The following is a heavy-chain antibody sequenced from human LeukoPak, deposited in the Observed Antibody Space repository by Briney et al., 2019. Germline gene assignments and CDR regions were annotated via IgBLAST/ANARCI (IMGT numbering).Heavy chain of an antibody. D-gene: IGHD4-17*01. V-gene: IGHV4-59*11. CDR3: ARSKFGDYIRGAFDI. Sequence: SETLSLTCVVSGGSLSTHHWSWIRQSPGRGLEWIGYISDSGSTNYNPSLKSRVTISVDTSKNQFSLMLSSVTAADTAVYYCARSKFGDYIRGAFDIWGQGTMVTVSS. CDR1: GGSLSTHH. J-gene: IGHJ3*02. CDR2: ISDSGST.